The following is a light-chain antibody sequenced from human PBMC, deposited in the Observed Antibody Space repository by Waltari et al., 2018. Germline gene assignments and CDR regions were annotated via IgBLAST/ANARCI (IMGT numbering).Light chain of an antibody. J-gene: IGKJ1*01. CDR1: QSLLHSNGNTY. CDR2: KVT. V-gene: IGKV2D-29*02. CDR3: MQSTKDPRT. Sequence: DIVMTQTPLSLPVTPGEPASLSCKSSQSLLHSNGNTYLHWYLQKPCQSPRLLIYKVTNRGSGVPDRFSGSGSGTDFTLKIDRVEPEDVGVYYCMQSTKDPRTFGQGTKVDI.